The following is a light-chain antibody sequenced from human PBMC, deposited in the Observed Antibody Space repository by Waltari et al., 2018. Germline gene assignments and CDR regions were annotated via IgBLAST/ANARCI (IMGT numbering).Light chain of an antibody. CDR1: SSNIGAGYD. J-gene: IGLJ3*02. CDR3: QSYDSSLSGWV. Sequence: QSVLTQPPSVSGAPGQRVTISCTGSSSNIGAGYDVPWYQQLPGTAPNLLIYGNNNRPSGVPDRFSGSKSGTSASLAITGLQAEDEADYYCQSYDSSLSGWVFGGGTKLTVL. CDR2: GNN. V-gene: IGLV1-40*01.